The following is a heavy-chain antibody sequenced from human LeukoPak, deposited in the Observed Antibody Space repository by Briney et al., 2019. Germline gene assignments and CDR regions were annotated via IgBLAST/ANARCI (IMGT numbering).Heavy chain of an antibody. Sequence: GASVKVSCKASGYTFTGYYMHWVRQAPGQGLEWMGWINPNSGGTNYAQKFQGRVTMTRDTSISTAYMELSRLRSDDTAVYYCARGDVDTAMANDAFDIWGQGTMVTVSS. CDR2: INPNSGGT. D-gene: IGHD5-18*01. CDR1: GYTFTGYY. CDR3: ARGDVDTAMANDAFDI. V-gene: IGHV1-2*02. J-gene: IGHJ3*02.